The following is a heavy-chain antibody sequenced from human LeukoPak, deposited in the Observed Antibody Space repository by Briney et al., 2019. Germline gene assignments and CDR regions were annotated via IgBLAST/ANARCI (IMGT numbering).Heavy chain of an antibody. Sequence: PSETLSLTCAVSGGSISSSNWWSWVRQPPGKGLEWIGEIYHSGSTNYNPSLKSRVTISVDTSKNQFSLKLSSVTAADTAVYYCARGRADYYGSGVDYWGQGTLVTVSS. V-gene: IGHV4-4*02. CDR3: ARGRADYYGSGVDY. D-gene: IGHD3-10*01. CDR1: GGSISSSNW. J-gene: IGHJ4*02. CDR2: IYHSGST.